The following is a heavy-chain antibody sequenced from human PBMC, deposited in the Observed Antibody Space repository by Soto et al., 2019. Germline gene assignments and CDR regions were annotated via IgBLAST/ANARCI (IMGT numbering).Heavy chain of an antibody. V-gene: IGHV1-2*02. CDR1: GYTFTGYY. J-gene: IGHJ6*02. CDR3: ARKEIGVGATSHYYYGMDV. Sequence: GASVKVSCKASGYTFTGYYMHWVRQAPGQGREWMGWINPNSGGTNYAQKFQGSVTMTRDTSISTAYMELSRLRSDDTAVYYCARKEIGVGATSHYYYGMDVWGQGTTVTVSS. D-gene: IGHD1-26*01. CDR2: INPNSGGT.